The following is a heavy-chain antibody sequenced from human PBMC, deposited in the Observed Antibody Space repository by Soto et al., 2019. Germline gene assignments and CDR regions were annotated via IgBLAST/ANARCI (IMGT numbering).Heavy chain of an antibody. D-gene: IGHD6-19*01. J-gene: IGHJ4*02. CDR2: ISGSGGST. Sequence: EVQVLESGGGLVQPGGSLRLSCAASGFTFSSYAMNWVRQAPGKGLEWVSVISGSGGSTYYADSVKGRFTISRDNSKNTLYLQMNSLSGEDTAVYYCAGRSSGWYFDYWGQGTLVTVSS. V-gene: IGHV3-23*01. CDR3: AGRSSGWYFDY. CDR1: GFTFSSYA.